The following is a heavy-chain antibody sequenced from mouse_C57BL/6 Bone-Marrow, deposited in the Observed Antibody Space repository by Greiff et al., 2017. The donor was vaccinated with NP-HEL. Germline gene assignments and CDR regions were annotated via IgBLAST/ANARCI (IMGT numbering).Heavy chain of an antibody. J-gene: IGHJ4*01. CDR3: ARQGYYYAMDY. CDR1: EYEFPSHD. V-gene: IGHV5-2*01. Sequence: DVMLVESGGGLVQPGESLKLSCESNEYEFPSHDMSWVRKTPEKRLELVAALNSDGGSTYYPDTMERRFIISRDNTKKTLYLQMSSLRSEDTALYYCARQGYYYAMDYWGQGTSVTVSS. CDR2: LNSDGGST.